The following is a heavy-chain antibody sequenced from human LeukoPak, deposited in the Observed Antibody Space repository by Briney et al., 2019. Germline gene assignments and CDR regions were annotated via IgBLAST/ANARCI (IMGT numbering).Heavy chain of an antibody. V-gene: IGHV4-34*01. CDR2: INHSGST. D-gene: IGHD2-2*01. Sequence: SETLSLTCVVYGGSFSGYYWSWIRQPPGKGLEWIGEINHSGSTNYNPSLKSRVTISVDTSKNQFSLKLNSVTAADTAVYYCAGSRCSSTSCLYYNYYYGMDVWGQATTVTVSS. CDR1: GGSFSGYY. J-gene: IGHJ6*02. CDR3: AGSRCSSTSCLYYNYYYGMDV.